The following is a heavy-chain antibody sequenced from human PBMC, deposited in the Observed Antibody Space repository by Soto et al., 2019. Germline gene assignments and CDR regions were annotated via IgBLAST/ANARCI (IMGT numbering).Heavy chain of an antibody. CDR3: AKGQDGFSGYYGSGNIKENWFDP. D-gene: IGHD3-10*01. CDR2: ISGSGGST. CDR1: GFTFSSYA. Sequence: GGSLRLSCAASGFTFSSYAMSWVRQAPGKGLEWVSAISGSGGSTYYADSVKGRFTISRDNSKNTLYLQMNGLGAEDTAVYYCAKGQDGFSGYYGSGNIKENWFDPWGQGTLVTVSS. J-gene: IGHJ5*02. V-gene: IGHV3-23*01.